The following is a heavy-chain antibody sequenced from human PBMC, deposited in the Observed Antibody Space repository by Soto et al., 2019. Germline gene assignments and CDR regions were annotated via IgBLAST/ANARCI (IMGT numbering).Heavy chain of an antibody. Sequence: TLSLTCTVSGGSISSGGYYWSWIRQHPGKGLAWIGDIYYSGTTYYNPSLKSRVTISVDRSKNQFSSKLTSVTAADTPFYYCPSTRIATARGVNPFDYWGQGTLVTPSS. CDR1: GGSISSGGYY. CDR3: PSTRIATARGVNPFDY. J-gene: IGHJ4*02. D-gene: IGHD3-10*01. CDR2: IYYSGTT. V-gene: IGHV4-31*03.